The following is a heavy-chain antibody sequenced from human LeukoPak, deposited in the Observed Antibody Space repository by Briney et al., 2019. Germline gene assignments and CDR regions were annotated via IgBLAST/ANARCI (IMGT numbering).Heavy chain of an antibody. D-gene: IGHD4-23*01. CDR3: ARAKTDYGGNSYYFDY. J-gene: IGHJ4*02. CDR2: ISYDGSNK. Sequence: PGGSLRLSCAASGFTFSSYAMHWVRQAPGKGLEWVAVISYDGSNKYYADSVKGRFIISRDNSKNTLYLQMNSLRAEDTAVYYCARAKTDYGGNSYYFDYWGQGTLVTVSS. V-gene: IGHV3-30-3*01. CDR1: GFTFSSYA.